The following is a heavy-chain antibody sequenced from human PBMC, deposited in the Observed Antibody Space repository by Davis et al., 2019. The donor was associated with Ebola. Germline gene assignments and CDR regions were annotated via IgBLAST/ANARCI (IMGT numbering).Heavy chain of an antibody. CDR1: GYIFSNYD. CDR2: MNPHSCHT. CDR3: ARGYSPKCRAGDCVNDF. Sequence: AASVKVSCKVSGYIFSNYDINWVRQASGQGLEWMGWMNPHSCHTGYVEKFNGRVSMTRDRSINTAYMELFSLTIDDTAVYYCARGYSPKCRAGDCVNDFWGQGTLVTVSS. D-gene: IGHD2-21*02. J-gene: IGHJ4*02. V-gene: IGHV1-8*01.